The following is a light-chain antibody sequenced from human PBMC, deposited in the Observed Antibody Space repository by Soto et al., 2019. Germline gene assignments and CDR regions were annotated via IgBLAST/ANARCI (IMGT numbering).Light chain of an antibody. V-gene: IGLV3-21*01. CDR1: NIGSKG. CDR3: QVWDSGSAHVL. CDR2: SDT. J-gene: IGLJ2*01. Sequence: SYELTQPPSVSVAPGETARISCGGNNIGSKGGHWYQRKPGQAPVLVIYSDTDLPPVIPERFSGSNSANMATLTISRVEAGDEADYYCQVWDSGSAHVLFGGGTKVTVL.